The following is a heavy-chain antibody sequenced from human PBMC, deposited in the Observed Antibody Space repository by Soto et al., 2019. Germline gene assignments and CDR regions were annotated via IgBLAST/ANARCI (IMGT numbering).Heavy chain of an antibody. Sequence: GGSLRPACAASGFTFSGFAMSWVRQAPGKGLELVSSISGSGAMAYYMESVKGRFTISRDNSKYTLDLQMDSLRAEDTATYYCANILKFAWPAPSYRLFDPWGQGTLVTVSS. D-gene: IGHD3-9*01. CDR1: GFTFSGFA. CDR3: ANILKFAWPAPSYRLFDP. J-gene: IGHJ5*01. V-gene: IGHV3-23*01. CDR2: ISGSGAMA.